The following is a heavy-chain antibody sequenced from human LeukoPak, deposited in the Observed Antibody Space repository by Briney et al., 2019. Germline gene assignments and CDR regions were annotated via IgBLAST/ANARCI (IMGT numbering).Heavy chain of an antibody. V-gene: IGHV4-61*02. D-gene: IGHD6-13*01. CDR2: IYISGST. CDR1: GGSISSASYY. Sequence: SETLSLTCTVSGGSISSASYYWSWIRQPAGKGLEWIGRIYISGSTNYKSSLKSRVTISVDTSKNQFSLKLSSVTAADTAVYYCASSPGAQLAPAFDIWGQGTMVTVSS. J-gene: IGHJ3*02. CDR3: ASSPGAQLAPAFDI.